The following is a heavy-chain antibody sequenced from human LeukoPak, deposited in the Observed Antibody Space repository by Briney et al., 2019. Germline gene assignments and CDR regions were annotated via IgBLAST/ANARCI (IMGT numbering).Heavy chain of an antibody. D-gene: IGHD2-21*02. CDR2: ISGSGGGT. CDR3: AKDHANTPVVTN. CDR1: GFTFSSYA. Sequence: GGSLRLSCAASGFTFSSYAMNWARQAPGKGLEWVSAISGSGGGTYYADSVKGRFTISRDNSKNTLYLQMNSLRVEDTAVYYCAKDHANTPVVTNWGQGILVSVSS. J-gene: IGHJ4*02. V-gene: IGHV3-23*01.